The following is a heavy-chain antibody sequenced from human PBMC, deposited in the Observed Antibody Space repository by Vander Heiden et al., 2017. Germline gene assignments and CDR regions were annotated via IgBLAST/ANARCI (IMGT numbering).Heavy chain of an antibody. Sequence: QVQLQESGPGLVKPSQTLSLTCPVSGGSISSDGYYWSWVRQRPGKGLEWIGFIYYSGSTYYNPSLKSRVTISVDTSKNQFSLKLSSVTAADTAFYYCARVPSPGWFDPWGQGTLVTVSS. V-gene: IGHV4-31*03. CDR3: ARVPSPGWFDP. J-gene: IGHJ5*02. CDR2: IYYSGST. CDR1: GGSISSDGYY.